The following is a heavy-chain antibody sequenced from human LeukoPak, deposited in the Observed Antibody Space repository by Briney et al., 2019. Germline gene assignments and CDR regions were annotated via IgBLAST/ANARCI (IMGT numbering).Heavy chain of an antibody. V-gene: IGHV1-2*02. Sequence: ASVKVSCKASGYTFTGYYMNWVRQAPGQGLEWMGWINPNSGRTNYAHNFQGRVTLTRDPSISTAYMELTGLTSNDTGVYYCARTREYSSTWFFPPFDPWGQGTLVTVSS. CDR1: GYTFTGYY. J-gene: IGHJ5*02. CDR3: ARTREYSSTWFFPPFDP. CDR2: INPNSGRT. D-gene: IGHD6-13*01.